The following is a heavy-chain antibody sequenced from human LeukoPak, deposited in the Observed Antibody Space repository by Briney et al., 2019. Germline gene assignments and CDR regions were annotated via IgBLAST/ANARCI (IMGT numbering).Heavy chain of an antibody. D-gene: IGHD6-19*01. V-gene: IGHV4-59*01. CDR3: ARVGGSGWYYDY. CDR2: IYYSGST. CDR1: GGSISSYY. J-gene: IGHJ4*02. Sequence: SETLSLTCTVSGGSISSYYWSWTRQPPGKGLEWIGYIYYSGSTNYNPSLKSRVTISVDTSKNQFSLKLSSVTAADTAVYYCARVGGSGWYYDYWGQGTLVTVSS.